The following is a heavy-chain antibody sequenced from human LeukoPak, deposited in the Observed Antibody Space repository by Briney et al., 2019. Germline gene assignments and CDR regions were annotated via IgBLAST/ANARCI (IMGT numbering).Heavy chain of an antibody. CDR3: ARVGVDCGGDCYYYYYYYMDV. CDR1: GYTFTSYS. V-gene: IGHV7-4-1*02. D-gene: IGHD2-21*02. Sequence: ASVKVSCKASGYTFTSYSMNWVRQVPGQGLEWMGYISANTGNPTYAQDFTGRFVFSLDTSVSTAYLQISSLKAEDTAVYYCARVGVDCGGDCYYYYYYYMDVWGKGTTVTVSS. J-gene: IGHJ6*03. CDR2: ISANTGNP.